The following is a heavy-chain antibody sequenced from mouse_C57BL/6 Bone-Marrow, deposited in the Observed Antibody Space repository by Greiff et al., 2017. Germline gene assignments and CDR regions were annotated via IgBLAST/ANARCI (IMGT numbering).Heavy chain of an antibody. J-gene: IGHJ3*01. CDR1: GYTFTSYW. CDR3: ARWPTGTWFAY. V-gene: IGHV1-59*01. D-gene: IGHD4-1*02. CDR2: IDPSDSYT. Sequence: QVQLQQPGAELVRPGTSVKLSCKASGYTFTSYWMHWVKQRPGQGLEWIGVIDPSDSYTNYNQKFKGKATLTVDTSSCTAYRQLSSLTSEDSAVYYCARWPTGTWFAYWGQGTLVTVSA.